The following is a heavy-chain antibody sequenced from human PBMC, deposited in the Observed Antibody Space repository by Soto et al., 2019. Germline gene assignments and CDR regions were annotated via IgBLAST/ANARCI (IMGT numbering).Heavy chain of an antibody. J-gene: IGHJ6*02. Sequence: QVRLVQSGAEVKKPGASVKVSCKASGYTFTSYYIHWVRQAPGQGLEWMGVINPTGGSTTYPQKFQVRVTMTRETSTSTVYMELSSLRSEDTAFYYCAREQIAVAGRYYYGMDVWGQGTTVTVSS. CDR3: AREQIAVAGRYYYGMDV. CDR1: GYTFTSYY. D-gene: IGHD6-19*01. CDR2: INPTGGST. V-gene: IGHV1-46*01.